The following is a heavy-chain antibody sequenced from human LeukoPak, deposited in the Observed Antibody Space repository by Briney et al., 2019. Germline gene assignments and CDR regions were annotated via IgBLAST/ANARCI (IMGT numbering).Heavy chain of an antibody. D-gene: IGHD3-16*01. CDR1: GFTFSSYG. V-gene: IGHV3-21*01. J-gene: IGHJ4*02. CDR2: ISSSSSYI. Sequence: GGSLRLSCAASGFTFSSYGMSWVRQAPGKGLEWVSSISSSSSYIYYADSVKGRFTISRDNAKNSLYLQMNSLRAEDTAVYYCARGGGYYFDYWGQGTLVTVSS. CDR3: ARGGGYYFDY.